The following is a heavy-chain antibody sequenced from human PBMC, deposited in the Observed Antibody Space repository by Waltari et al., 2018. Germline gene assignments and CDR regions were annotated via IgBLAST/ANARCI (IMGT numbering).Heavy chain of an antibody. Sequence: EVQLVESGGGLVKPGGSMRLSCAASGFTFRSYSMNWVRQAPGKGLGWVSSSRSSRSYIQYSDAVKCLFANSRDNAKNSLYLQMNSLRAEDTAVYYCARDKRGAPNVDYWGQGTLVTVSS. J-gene: IGHJ4*02. CDR2: SRSSRSYI. CDR3: ARDKRGAPNVDY. D-gene: IGHD4-17*01. CDR1: GFTFRSYS. V-gene: IGHV3-21*01.